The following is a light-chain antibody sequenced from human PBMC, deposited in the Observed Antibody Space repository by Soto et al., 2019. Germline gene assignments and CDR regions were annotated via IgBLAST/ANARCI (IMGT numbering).Light chain of an antibody. J-gene: IGKJ1*01. CDR2: GAS. Sequence: EVVVTKYPCTLSLSPGDRATLSCRASQSIGSSYLAWYQQKPGQAPRLLIYGASTRATGIPARFSGSGSGTEFTLTISSLQPDDFATYYCQHYNSYSEAFGQGTKVDNK. CDR3: QHYNSYSEA. V-gene: IGKV3-20*01. CDR1: QSIGSSY.